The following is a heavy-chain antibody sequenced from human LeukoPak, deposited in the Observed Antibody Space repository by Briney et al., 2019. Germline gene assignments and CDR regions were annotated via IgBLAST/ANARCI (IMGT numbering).Heavy chain of an antibody. D-gene: IGHD2-2*01. J-gene: IGHJ4*02. CDR1: GFTFSTYE. Sequence: GGSLRLSCAASGFTFSTYEMSWVRQAPGKGLECVSYISSGGSAIYYADSVKGRFTISRDNAKNSLYLQINSLRAEDTAVYYCARRYCSTTSCLLDYWGQGTLVTVSS. CDR2: ISSGGSAI. CDR3: ARRYCSTTSCLLDY. V-gene: IGHV3-48*03.